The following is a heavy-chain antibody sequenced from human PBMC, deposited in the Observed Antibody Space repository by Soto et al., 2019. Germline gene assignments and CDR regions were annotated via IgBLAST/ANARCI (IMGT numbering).Heavy chain of an antibody. J-gene: IGHJ4*02. D-gene: IGHD4-17*01. CDR2: ISYDGSKR. CDR3: AKDRADYGDYYCDY. V-gene: IGHV3-30*18. Sequence: QVQVVESGGGVVQPGRSLRLSCAASGFTFSNYGMHWVRQAPGKGLEWVAVISYDGSKRYYADSVKGRFTISRDNSKNTLYLQMNSLRAKDTALYYCAKDRADYGDYYCDYWGQGTLVTVSS. CDR1: GFTFSNYG.